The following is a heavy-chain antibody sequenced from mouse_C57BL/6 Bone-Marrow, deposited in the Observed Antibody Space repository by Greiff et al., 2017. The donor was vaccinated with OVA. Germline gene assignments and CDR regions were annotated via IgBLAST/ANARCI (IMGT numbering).Heavy chain of an antibody. D-gene: IGHD2-2*01. V-gene: IGHV1-80*01. CDR3: ARRGTTMVTTVFFDY. CDR2: IYPGDGDT. CDR1: GYAFSSYW. J-gene: IGHJ2*01. Sequence: VQLQQSGAELVKPGASVKISCKASGYAFSSYWMNWVKQRPGKGLEWIGQIYPGDGDTNYNGKFKGKATLTADKSSSTAYMQLSSLTSEDSAVYFCARRGTTMVTTVFFDYWGQGTTLTVSS.